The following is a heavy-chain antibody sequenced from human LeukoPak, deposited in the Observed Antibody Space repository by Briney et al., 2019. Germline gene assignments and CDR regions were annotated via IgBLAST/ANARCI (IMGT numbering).Heavy chain of an antibody. Sequence: PGGSLRLSCAASGFTFNSYAMSWVRQAPGKGLEWVAGISGSGGSTNYADSVKGRFTISRDNSKNTLYLQMNSLRAEDTAVYYCAKASRSSGNYKAFDIWGQGTMVTVSS. V-gene: IGHV3-23*01. CDR2: ISGSGGST. D-gene: IGHD1-26*01. J-gene: IGHJ3*02. CDR1: GFTFNSYA. CDR3: AKASRSSGNYKAFDI.